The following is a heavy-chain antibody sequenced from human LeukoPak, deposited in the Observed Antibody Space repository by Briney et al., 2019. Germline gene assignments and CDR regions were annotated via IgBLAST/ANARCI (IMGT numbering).Heavy chain of an antibody. Sequence: SVKVSCKASGGTFSSYAISWVRQAPGQGLEWMGRIIPIFGTANYAQKFQGRVTITTDESTSTAYMELSSLRSDDTAVYYCARDYGYSYGYPGAYWGQGTLVTVSS. CDR3: ARDYGYSYGYPGAY. CDR2: IIPIFGTA. V-gene: IGHV1-69*05. D-gene: IGHD5-18*01. J-gene: IGHJ4*02. CDR1: GGTFSSYA.